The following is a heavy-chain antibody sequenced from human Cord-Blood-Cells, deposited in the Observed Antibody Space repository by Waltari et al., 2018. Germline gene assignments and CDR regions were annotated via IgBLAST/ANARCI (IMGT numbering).Heavy chain of an antibody. Sequence: EVQLVESGGGLVKPGGSLRLSCAASGFTFSSYSMNWVRQAPGKGLEWVSSISSSSSYIYYADSVKVRFTISRDNAKNSLYLQMNSLRAEDTAVYYCARELGRAFDIWGQGTMVTVSS. CDR1: GFTFSSYS. CDR2: ISSSSSYI. J-gene: IGHJ3*02. CDR3: ARELGRAFDI. V-gene: IGHV3-21*01.